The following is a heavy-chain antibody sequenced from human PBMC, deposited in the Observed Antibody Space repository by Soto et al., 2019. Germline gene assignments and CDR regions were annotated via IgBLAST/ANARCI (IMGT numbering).Heavy chain of an antibody. CDR3: ARESEDLVLESRYRYFYL. CDR1: GGTFSSYA. V-gene: IGHV1-69*01. Sequence: QVQLVQSGAEVKKPGSSVKVSCKASGGTFSSYAISWVRQAPGQGLEWMGGIIPIFGTANYPHKFHGRVTISADESTSTAYMELSSLRSEDTAVYYCARESEDLVLESRYRYFYLWGRGTLVTVSS. D-gene: IGHD2-8*02. CDR2: IIPIFGTA. J-gene: IGHJ2*01.